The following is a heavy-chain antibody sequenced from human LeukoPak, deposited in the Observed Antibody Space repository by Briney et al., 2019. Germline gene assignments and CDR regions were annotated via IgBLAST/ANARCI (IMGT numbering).Heavy chain of an antibody. V-gene: IGHV5-51*01. D-gene: IGHD3-22*01. Sequence: GESLQISCKGSGSTFTSYWIGGGRLVPGKGLEWMGTIYPVDSDTRYSPSFQGQVTISADKSISTAYLQWSSLKASDTAMYYCASQATDYYDSMYYGMDVWGQGTTVTVSS. J-gene: IGHJ6*02. CDR2: IYPVDSDT. CDR3: ASQATDYYDSMYYGMDV. CDR1: GSTFTSYW.